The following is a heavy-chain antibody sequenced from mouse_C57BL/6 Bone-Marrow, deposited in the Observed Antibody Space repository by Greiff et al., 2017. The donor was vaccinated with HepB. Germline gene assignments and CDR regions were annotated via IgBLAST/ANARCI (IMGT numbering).Heavy chain of an antibody. CDR1: GYNFTSYG. Sequence: QVQLKESGAELARPGASVKLSCKASGYNFTSYGISWVKQRTGQGLEWIGEIYPRSGNTYYNEKFKGKATLTADKSSSTAYMELRSLTSEDSAVYFCAREGAYYSNYGYFDYWGQGTTLTVSS. D-gene: IGHD2-5*01. V-gene: IGHV1-81*01. J-gene: IGHJ2*01. CDR2: IYPRSGNT. CDR3: AREGAYYSNYGYFDY.